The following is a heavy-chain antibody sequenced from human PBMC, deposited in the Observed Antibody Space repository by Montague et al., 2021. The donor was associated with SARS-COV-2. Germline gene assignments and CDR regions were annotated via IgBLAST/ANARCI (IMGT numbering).Heavy chain of an antibody. CDR2: SYHSGTT. J-gene: IGHJ4*02. CDR3: AGAPYYGPGKPYQFDY. CDR1: GYSINSNYY. V-gene: IGHV4-38-2*02. D-gene: IGHD3-10*01. Sequence: SETLSLTCTVSGYSINSNYYWGWIRQPPGKGLEWIGCSYHSGTTXYPPSLKSRDTISLDTSNNHFALKVTFATAANTARYYGAGAPYYGPGKPYQFDYWGRGTLVTVSS.